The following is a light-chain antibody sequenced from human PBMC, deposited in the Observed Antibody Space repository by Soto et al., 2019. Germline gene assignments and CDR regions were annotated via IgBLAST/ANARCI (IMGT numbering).Light chain of an antibody. CDR2: TAG. J-gene: IGLJ1*01. CDR3: SAWDNSLNGYV. V-gene: IGLV1-44*01. Sequence: QCVLTQPLSASASPGQRVTISCSRGSSNIGSNTVAWYQHLPGTAPPRLIFTAGQRPSGVPGRFSGSKSGTSASLAISGLQSEDEGDYYCSAWDNSLNGYVFGPGTKLTV. CDR1: SSNIGSNT.